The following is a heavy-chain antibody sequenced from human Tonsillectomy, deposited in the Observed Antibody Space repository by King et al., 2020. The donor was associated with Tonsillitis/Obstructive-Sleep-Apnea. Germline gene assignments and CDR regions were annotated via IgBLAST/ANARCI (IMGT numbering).Heavy chain of an antibody. CDR2: INHSGST. J-gene: IGHJ4*02. D-gene: IGHD2-8*01. CDR3: ARGLMGPRLSY. CDR1: GGSFSGYY. Sequence: VQLQQWGAGLLKPSETLSLTCAVYGGSFSGYYWSWIRQPPGKGLEWMGEINHSGSTYYNPSLKSRVTISVDTSKNQFSLKLTSVTAADTAVYYCARGLMGPRLSYWGQGTLVTVSS. V-gene: IGHV4-34*01.